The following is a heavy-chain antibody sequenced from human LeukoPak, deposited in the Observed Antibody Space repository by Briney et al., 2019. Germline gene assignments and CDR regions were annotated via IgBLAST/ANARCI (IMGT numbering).Heavy chain of an antibody. V-gene: IGHV4-59*11. J-gene: IGHJ4*02. CDR2: IYYSGST. CDR1: GGSISSHY. D-gene: IGHD3-22*01. CDR3: ARGGTYDSSGRGFGY. Sequence: SETLSLTCTVSGGSISSHYWSWIRQPPGRGLEWIGYIYYSGSTNYNPSLKSRVTISVDTSKNQFSLKLTSVTAADTAVYYCARGGTYDSSGRGFGYWGQGTLVTVSS.